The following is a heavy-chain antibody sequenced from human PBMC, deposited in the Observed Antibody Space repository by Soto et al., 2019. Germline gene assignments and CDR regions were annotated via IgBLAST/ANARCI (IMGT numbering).Heavy chain of an antibody. Sequence: QVQLVQSGAEVKKPGSSVKVSCKASGVTLSDYPINWVRQAPGQGLEWMGGLLPMFGTPIYAQKFQGRLTITADESTNTAYMELSDLRPEATAIFYCAGAYCGYATCNNWILKWLDPWGQGTLVTVSS. CDR2: LLPMFGTP. J-gene: IGHJ5*02. CDR1: GVTLSDYP. V-gene: IGHV1-69*01. D-gene: IGHD2-21*01. CDR3: AGAYCGYATCNNWILKWLDP.